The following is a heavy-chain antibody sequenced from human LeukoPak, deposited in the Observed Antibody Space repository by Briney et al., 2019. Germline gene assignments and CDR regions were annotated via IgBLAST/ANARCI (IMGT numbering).Heavy chain of an antibody. CDR1: GFTFSSYW. CDR3: ARDRSGSYPESPPGAFDI. V-gene: IGHV3-7*01. Sequence: PGGSLRLSCAASGFTFSSYWMSWVRQAPGKGLEWVANIKQDGSEKYYVDSVKGRFTISRDNAKNSLYLQMNGLRAEDTAVYYCARDRSGSYPESPPGAFDIWGQGTMVTVSS. J-gene: IGHJ3*02. D-gene: IGHD1-26*01. CDR2: IKQDGSEK.